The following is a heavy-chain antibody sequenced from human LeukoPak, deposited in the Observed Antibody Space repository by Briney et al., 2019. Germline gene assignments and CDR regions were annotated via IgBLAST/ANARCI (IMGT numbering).Heavy chain of an antibody. J-gene: IGHJ4*02. Sequence: PGGSLRLSCAASEFIVSSKYMSWVRQAPGKGLEWVSVIYSGGSTYYAASVEGRFTISRDNSKNTVYLQMNNLRVDDTAVYYCARAGPIDYWGQGILVTVSS. V-gene: IGHV3-53*01. CDR3: ARAGPIDY. CDR2: IYSGGST. CDR1: EFIVSSKY.